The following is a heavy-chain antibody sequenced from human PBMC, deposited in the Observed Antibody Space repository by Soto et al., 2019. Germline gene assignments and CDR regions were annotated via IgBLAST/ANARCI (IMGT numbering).Heavy chain of an antibody. J-gene: IGHJ4*02. CDR2: IYYSGST. CDR3: AREEPGVFDY. Sequence: PSETLSLTCTVSGGSISSYYWSWIRQPPGKGLEWIGYIYYSGSTNYNPSLKSRVTISVDTSKNQFSLKLSSVTAADTAVYYCAREEPGVFDYWGQGTLVTVSS. D-gene: IGHD1-1*01. CDR1: GGSISSYY. V-gene: IGHV4-59*01.